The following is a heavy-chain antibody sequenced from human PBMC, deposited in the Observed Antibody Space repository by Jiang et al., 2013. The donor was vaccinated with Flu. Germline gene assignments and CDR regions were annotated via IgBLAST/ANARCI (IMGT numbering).Heavy chain of an antibody. V-gene: IGHV7-4-1*02. J-gene: IGHJ4*02. Sequence: GLEWMGWINTNTGNPTYAQGFTGRFVFSLDTSVSTAYLQISSLKAEDTAVYYCASMITFGMGYWGQGTLVTVSS. CDR3: ASMITFGMGY. D-gene: IGHD3-16*01. CDR2: INTNTGNP.